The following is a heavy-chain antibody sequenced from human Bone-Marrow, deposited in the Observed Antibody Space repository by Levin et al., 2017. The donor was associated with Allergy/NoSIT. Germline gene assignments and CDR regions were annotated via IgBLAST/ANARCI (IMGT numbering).Heavy chain of an antibody. CDR1: GFTFDDYT. J-gene: IGHJ4*02. V-gene: IGHV3-43*01. D-gene: IGHD5-24*01. Sequence: PGGSLRLSCSASGFTFDDYTMHWVRQPPGKGLEWVSFIGGSGRYTSSLDSVKGRFTISRDNNKNSLYLQMNSLTTEDTGFYYCAKDMGGYKGLDYWGQGTLVTVSS. CDR2: IGGSGRYT. CDR3: AKDMGGYKGLDY.